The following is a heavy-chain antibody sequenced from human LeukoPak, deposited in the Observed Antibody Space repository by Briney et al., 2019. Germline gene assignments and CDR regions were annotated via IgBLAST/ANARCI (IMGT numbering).Heavy chain of an antibody. CDR2: ISGSGGST. CDR3: AEPEGGYYDIRPD. Sequence: GGSLRLSRAASGFTFSSYAMSWVRQAAGKGLEWVSAISGSGGSTYYPNSVKGRFPISRDNSKNTLYLQMNSLRAEDTAVYYCAEPEGGYYDIRPDWGQGTLVTVSS. J-gene: IGHJ4*02. D-gene: IGHD3-22*01. CDR1: GFTFSSYA. V-gene: IGHV3-23*01.